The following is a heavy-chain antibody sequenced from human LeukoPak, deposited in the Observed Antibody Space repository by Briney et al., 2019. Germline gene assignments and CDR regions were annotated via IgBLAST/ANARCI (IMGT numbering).Heavy chain of an antibody. J-gene: IGHJ4*02. CDR2: ISGSGGGT. CDR1: GFIFNSYG. V-gene: IGHV3-23*01. Sequence: GGSLRLSCSTSGFIFNSYGMFWVRQAPGKGLEWVSGISGSGGGTYYADSVKGRFTISRDNSDNTLYLQINSLRAEDTAVFYCAKGTGESYKCFDYWGQGTLVTVSS. CDR3: AKGTGESYKCFDY. D-gene: IGHD2-8*02.